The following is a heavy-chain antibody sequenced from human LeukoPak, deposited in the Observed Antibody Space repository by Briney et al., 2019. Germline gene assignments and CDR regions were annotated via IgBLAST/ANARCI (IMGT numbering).Heavy chain of an antibody. CDR3: AKLMVGIGLKD. CDR1: GYTFTNYD. Sequence: GASVKVSCKTSGYTFTNYDINWVRQAPGQGLEWMGWINPNSGGTNYAQTFQGRVTMTRDTSISTAYMELSGLRSDDTAIYYCAKLMVGIGLKDWGQGTLVTVSS. CDR2: INPNSGGT. V-gene: IGHV1-2*02. J-gene: IGHJ4*02. D-gene: IGHD2-21*01.